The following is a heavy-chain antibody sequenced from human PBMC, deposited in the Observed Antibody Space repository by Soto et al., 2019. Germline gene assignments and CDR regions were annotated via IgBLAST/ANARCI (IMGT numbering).Heavy chain of an antibody. Sequence: QVQLVQSGAEVKEPGASVKVSCKASGDTFTVYGFHWVRQAPGHRLEWMGWINAGNGDTKYSQKFQDRVTITRDTSASIAYMEMSSLRSEDTTVYYCARDVSSSIDCWGQGTLVTVSS. V-gene: IGHV1-3*01. CDR3: ARDVSSSIDC. CDR1: GDTFTVYG. CDR2: INAGNGDT. D-gene: IGHD6-6*01. J-gene: IGHJ4*02.